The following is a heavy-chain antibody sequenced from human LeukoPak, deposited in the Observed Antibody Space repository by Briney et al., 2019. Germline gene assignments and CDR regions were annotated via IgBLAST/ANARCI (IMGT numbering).Heavy chain of an antibody. CDR2: IIPIFGTA. V-gene: IGHV1-69*01. CDR1: GGTFSSYA. Sequence: SVEVSCKASGGTFSSYAISWVRQAPGQGLEWMGGIIPIFGTANYAQKFQGRVTITADEPTSTAYMELSSLRSEDTAVYYCAKNRDSGSYFDAFDIWGQGTMITVSS. CDR3: AKNRDSGSYFDAFDI. D-gene: IGHD1-26*01. J-gene: IGHJ3*02.